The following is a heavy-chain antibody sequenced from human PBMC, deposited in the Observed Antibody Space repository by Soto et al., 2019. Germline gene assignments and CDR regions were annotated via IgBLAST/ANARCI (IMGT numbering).Heavy chain of an antibody. J-gene: IGHJ5*02. D-gene: IGHD3-3*01. Sequence: GGSLRLSCAASGFTFSSYGMHWVRQAPGKGLEWVAVISYDGSNKYYADSVKGRFTISRDNSKNTLYLQMNSLRAEDTAVYYCAKEFPITSFGVVPRGFAPWGQGTPVSVSS. CDR2: ISYDGSNK. V-gene: IGHV3-30*18. CDR3: AKEFPITSFGVVPRGFAP. CDR1: GFTFSSYG.